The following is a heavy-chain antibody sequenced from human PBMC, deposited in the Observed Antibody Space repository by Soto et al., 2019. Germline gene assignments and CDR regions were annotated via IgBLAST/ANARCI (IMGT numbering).Heavy chain of an antibody. D-gene: IGHD5-18*01. CDR1: GYTFTSYD. CDR3: ATRGGDSYGWSPLRY. J-gene: IGHJ4*02. Sequence: QVQLVQSGAEVKKPGASVKVSCKASGYTFTSYDINWVRQATGQGLEWMGWMNPNSGNTGYAQKFQGRVTMTRNTSIRTAYMGLSSLRSEDTAVYYCATRGGDSYGWSPLRYWGQGTLVTVSS. V-gene: IGHV1-8*01. CDR2: MNPNSGNT.